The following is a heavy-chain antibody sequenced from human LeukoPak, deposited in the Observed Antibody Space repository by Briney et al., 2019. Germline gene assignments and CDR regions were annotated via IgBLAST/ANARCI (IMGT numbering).Heavy chain of an antibody. D-gene: IGHD2-2*01. J-gene: IGHJ4*02. CDR1: GGTFSSYD. Sequence: ASVKVSCKASGGTFSSYDISWVLQAPGQGLEWMGGIMPMFGKANYAQKFQGRVTTTADKATSTAYMELSSLRSEDTAAYYCAGGRTDIVVVPATLRNYYFDYWGQGTLVTVSS. CDR3: AGGRTDIVVVPATLRNYYFDY. CDR2: IMPMFGKA. V-gene: IGHV1-69*06.